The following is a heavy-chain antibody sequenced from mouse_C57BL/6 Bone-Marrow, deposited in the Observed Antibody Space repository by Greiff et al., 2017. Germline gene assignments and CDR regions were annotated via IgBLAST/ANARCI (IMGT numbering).Heavy chain of an antibody. V-gene: IGHV14-4*01. CDR2: IDPENGDT. J-gene: IGHJ2*01. Sequence: EVQLQQSGAELVRPGASVKLSCTASGFNIKDDYMHWVKQRPEQGLEWIGWIDPENGDTEYASKFQGKATITADTSSNTAYLQLSSLTSEDTAVYYYTTWVLPNYFDYWGQGTTLTVSS. CDR3: TTWVLPNYFDY. CDR1: GFNIKDDY. D-gene: IGHD2-3*01.